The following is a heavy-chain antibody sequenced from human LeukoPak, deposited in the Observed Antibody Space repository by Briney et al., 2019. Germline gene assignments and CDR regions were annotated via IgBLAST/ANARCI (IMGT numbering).Heavy chain of an antibody. J-gene: IGHJ4*02. CDR2: IVVGSGNT. V-gene: IGHV1-58*01. CDR3: AAVEYSSSWYLGSDY. CDR1: GFTFTSSA. D-gene: IGHD6-13*01. Sequence: GTSVKVSCKASGFTFTSSAVQWVRQARGQRLEWIGSIVVGSGNTNYAQKFQERVTITRDMSTSTAYMELSSLRSEDTAVYYCAAVEYSSSWYLGSDYWGQGTLVTVSS.